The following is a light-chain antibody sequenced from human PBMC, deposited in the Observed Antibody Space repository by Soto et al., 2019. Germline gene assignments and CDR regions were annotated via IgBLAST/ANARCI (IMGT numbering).Light chain of an antibody. Sequence: EMSLTQYPGILPLSEGARATLFCXASXSGSIYLAWYQKRPGQAPRLITYDAYNRATGIPDRFSGSVSGTDFTLTISSLEPEDFAVYYCQQRSNWPPITFGQGTRLEIK. CDR1: XSGSIY. CDR3: QQRSNWPPIT. V-gene: IGKV3-11*01. J-gene: IGKJ5*01. CDR2: DAY.